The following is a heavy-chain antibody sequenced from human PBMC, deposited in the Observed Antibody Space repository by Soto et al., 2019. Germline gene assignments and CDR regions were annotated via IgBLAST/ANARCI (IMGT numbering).Heavy chain of an antibody. J-gene: IGHJ4*02. Sequence: GGSLRLSCAASGVTFSNYAMSWVRRAPGKGLEWVSAISGSGTDTYYADSVKGRFTISRDNSKSTLFLQMSSLRAEDTAVYYSTKWHYFGSGSYAGRGIDYWGQGSLVTVSS. CDR2: ISGSGTDT. CDR3: TKWHYFGSGSYAGRGIDY. V-gene: IGHV3-23*01. CDR1: GVTFSNYA. D-gene: IGHD3-10*01.